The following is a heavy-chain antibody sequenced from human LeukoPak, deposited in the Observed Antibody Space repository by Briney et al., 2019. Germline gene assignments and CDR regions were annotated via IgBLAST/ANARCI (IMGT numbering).Heavy chain of an antibody. V-gene: IGHV3-30-3*01. J-gene: IGHJ5*02. Sequence: SGXXFSSXXXXGVXXAXXXXXGWXAVXSYDGSNKYYADSGRGGLTISRHNAKNSLYLQMNSLRAEDTAVYYCARAGLAFYYYGSGSYYHVRWFDPWGQGTLVPVSP. D-gene: IGHD3-10*01. CDR3: ARAGLAFYYYGSGSYYHVRWFDP. CDR1: GXXFSSXX. CDR2: XSYDGSNK.